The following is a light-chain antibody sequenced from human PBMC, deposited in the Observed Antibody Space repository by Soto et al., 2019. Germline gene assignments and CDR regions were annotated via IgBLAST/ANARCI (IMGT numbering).Light chain of an antibody. V-gene: IGKV2-30*01. CDR2: KVS. Sequence: DVVMTQSPLSLPVTLGQPASISCRSSQSLLSSDGNTFLNWFQQRPGQSPRRLIYKVSNRYSGVPDRLNGSGSGTDFTLKISRVEAEDVGVYYCMQGSHWPPWTFGQGTKVEIK. CDR3: MQGSHWPPWT. J-gene: IGKJ1*01. CDR1: QSLLSSDGNTF.